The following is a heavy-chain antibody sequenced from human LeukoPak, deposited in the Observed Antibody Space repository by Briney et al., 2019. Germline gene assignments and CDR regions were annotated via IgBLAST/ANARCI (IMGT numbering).Heavy chain of an antibody. CDR3: ARAPSKGGLDAFDI. D-gene: IGHD2-15*01. V-gene: IGHV3-30-3*01. Sequence: GGSLRLSCAASGFTFSSYAMHWVRQAPGKGLEWVAVISYDGSNKYYADSVKGRFTISRDNSENTLYLQMNSLRAEDTAVYYCARAPSKGGLDAFDIWGQGTMVTVSS. CDR1: GFTFSSYA. J-gene: IGHJ3*02. CDR2: ISYDGSNK.